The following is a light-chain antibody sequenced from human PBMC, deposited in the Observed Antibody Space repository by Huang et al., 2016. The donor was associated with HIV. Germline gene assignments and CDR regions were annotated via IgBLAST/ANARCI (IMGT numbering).Light chain of an antibody. J-gene: IGKJ1*01. CDR2: QVS. V-gene: IGKV2-30*02. CDR3: MQGTRWPWT. CDR1: QSLVHSDGNTY. Sequence: DVVMTPSPLSLPVTLGQPASISCRSSQSLVHSDGNTYLNWFQQRPGQSPRRLIYQVSNRDSGVPDRFSGSGSGTDFTLKISRVEAEDVGIYYCMQGTRWPWTFGQGTKVEIK.